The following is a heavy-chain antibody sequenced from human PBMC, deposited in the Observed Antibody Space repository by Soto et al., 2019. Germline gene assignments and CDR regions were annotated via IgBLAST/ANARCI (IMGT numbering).Heavy chain of an antibody. Sequence: SETLSLTCTVSGGSVSSGSYYWSWIRQPPGKGLEWIGYIYYSGSTNYNPSLKSRVTISVDTSKNQFSLKLSSVTAADTAVYYCARGPTWYSYAAGGQGTLVTVSS. CDR1: GGSVSSGSYY. CDR2: IYYSGST. J-gene: IGHJ4*02. D-gene: IGHD3-10*01. V-gene: IGHV4-61*01. CDR3: ARGPTWYSYAA.